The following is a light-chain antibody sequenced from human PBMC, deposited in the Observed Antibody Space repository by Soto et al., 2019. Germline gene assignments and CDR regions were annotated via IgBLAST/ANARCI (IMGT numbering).Light chain of an antibody. CDR2: DVS. V-gene: IGKV1-5*01. CDR3: QHYKMYSPWT. CDR1: QRMSGW. Sequence: DIQMTQSPSTLSASVGDTVTITCRASQRMSGWLAWHQQKPGKAPKLLIYDVSSLQSGVPSRFSGSGSGTEFTLTISSLQPDDFATYYCQHYKMYSPWTFGQGTKVDIK. J-gene: IGKJ1*01.